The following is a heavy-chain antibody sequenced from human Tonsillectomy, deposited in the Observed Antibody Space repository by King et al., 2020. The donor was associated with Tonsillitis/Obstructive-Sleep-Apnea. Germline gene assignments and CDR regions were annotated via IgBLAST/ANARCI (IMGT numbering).Heavy chain of an antibody. D-gene: IGHD3-10*01. J-gene: IGHJ6*03. CDR2: ISSSSSYT. CDR3: ARDRHLSRWFGELFDYYYYMDV. Sequence: VQLVESGGGLVKPGGSLRLSCAASGFTFSDYYMSWIRQAPGKGLEWVSYISSSSSYTNYADSVKGRFTISRDNAKNSLYLQMNSLRAEDTAVYYCARDRHLSRWFGELFDYYYYMDVWGKGTTVTVSS. V-gene: IGHV3-11*05. CDR1: GFTFSDYY.